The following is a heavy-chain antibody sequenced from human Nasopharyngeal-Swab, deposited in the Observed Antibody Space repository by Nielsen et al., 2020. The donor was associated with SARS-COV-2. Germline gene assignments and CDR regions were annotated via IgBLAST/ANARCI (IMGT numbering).Heavy chain of an antibody. D-gene: IGHD2-2*01. CDR2: INRDGSGT. V-gene: IGHV3-74*01. Sequence: GGSLRLSCAGSGSTFSSYWMHWVRQAPGKGLMWVARINRDGSGTNYADSVKGRFTISRDNAKTTLYLQMNTLSAEDAGVYYCARDCDTATCYRSAADTWGQGTLVTVSS. CDR1: GSTFSSYW. CDR3: ARDCDTATCYRSAADT. J-gene: IGHJ5*01.